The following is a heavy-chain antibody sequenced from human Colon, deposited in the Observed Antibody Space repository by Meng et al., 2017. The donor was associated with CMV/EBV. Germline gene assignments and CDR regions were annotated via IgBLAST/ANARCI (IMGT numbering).Heavy chain of an antibody. CDR2: IYSTGST. V-gene: IGHV4-31*11. Sequence: CAVSGGSISSGGYYWSWIRQHPGKGLEWIGYIYSTGSTYYNPSLKSRVVISGDTSKNQFSLKLSSVTAADTAVYFCARDPGSSPDYWGQGTLVTVSS. CDR1: GGSISSGGYY. D-gene: IGHD2-2*01. J-gene: IGHJ4*02. CDR3: ARDPGSSPDY.